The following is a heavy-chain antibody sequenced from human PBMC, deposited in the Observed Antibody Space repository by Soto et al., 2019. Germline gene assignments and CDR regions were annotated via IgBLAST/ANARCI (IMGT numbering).Heavy chain of an antibody. V-gene: IGHV3-21*06. D-gene: IGHD3-9*01. CDR2: ISTSSSAI. CDR1: GFAFRSYG. Sequence: GVLRLSCVASGFAFRSYGMNWVRQAPGKGLEWVSSISTSSSAIYYTDSVKGRFTISRDNARNSLYLQMKSLRAEDTAVYFCARDGADYDILTGYYDYYYHGMDVWGQGTTVTVSS. J-gene: IGHJ6*02. CDR3: ARDGADYDILTGYYDYYYHGMDV.